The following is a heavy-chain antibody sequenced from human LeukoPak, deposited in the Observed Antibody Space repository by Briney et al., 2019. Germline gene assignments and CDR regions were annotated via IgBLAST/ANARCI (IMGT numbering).Heavy chain of an antibody. J-gene: IGHJ6*02. CDR1: GYTLTELS. D-gene: IGHD3-3*01. CDR3: ARGRPFGVVQDYYYYGMDV. V-gene: IGHV1-24*01. Sequence: ASVKVSCKVSGYTLTELSMHWVRQAPGKGLEWMGGFDPEDGETIYAQKFQGRVTITADESTSTAYMELSSLRSEDTAVYYCARGRPFGVVQDYYYYGMDVWGQGTTVTVSS. CDR2: FDPEDGET.